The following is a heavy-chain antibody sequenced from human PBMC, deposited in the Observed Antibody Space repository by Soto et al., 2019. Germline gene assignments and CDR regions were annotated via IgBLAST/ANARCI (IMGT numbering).Heavy chain of an antibody. D-gene: IGHD1-1*01. V-gene: IGHV3-23*01. CDR1: GFIFSTNA. CDR2: VSTSGGPT. CDR3: VKDNNWDDPG. Sequence: EVQLLESGGGLVQPGGFLRLSCAASGFIFSTNAMTWVRQAPGKGLEWVSIVSTSGGPTYYADSVKGRFTVSRDDSKNTVYLQMNSLRVEDTAIYYCVKDNNWDDPGWGQGTLVTVSS. J-gene: IGHJ4*02.